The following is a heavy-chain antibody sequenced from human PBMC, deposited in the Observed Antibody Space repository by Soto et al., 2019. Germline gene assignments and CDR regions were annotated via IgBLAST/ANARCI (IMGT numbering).Heavy chain of an antibody. CDR2: ISSNGTT. CDR3: AMAQGFAFYNWVDP. J-gene: IGHJ5*02. Sequence: QVQLQESGTRLVKPSETLLLACTVNGGSVTTYYWCWIRQPPGKGLEWIGHISSNGTTNYHPPLQRLVTISVDSSTNAFSVKLRSVRAADTADYFWAMAQGFAFYNWVDPWCQGDPGTVSS. V-gene: IGHV4-59*02. CDR1: GGSVTTYY.